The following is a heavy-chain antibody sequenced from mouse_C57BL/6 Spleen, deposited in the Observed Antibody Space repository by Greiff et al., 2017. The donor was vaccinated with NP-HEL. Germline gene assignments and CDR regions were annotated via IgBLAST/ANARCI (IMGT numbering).Heavy chain of an antibody. V-gene: IGHV1-80*01. CDR3: ARATYDYDGYYYAMDY. J-gene: IGHJ4*01. CDR2: IYPGDGDT. Sequence: QVQLQQSGAELVKPGASVKISCKASGYAFSSYWMNWVKQRPGKGLEWIGQIYPGDGDTNYNGKFKGKATLTADKSSSTAYMQLSSLTSEDSAVYFCARATYDYDGYYYAMDYWGQGTSVTVSS. D-gene: IGHD2-4*01. CDR1: GYAFSSYW.